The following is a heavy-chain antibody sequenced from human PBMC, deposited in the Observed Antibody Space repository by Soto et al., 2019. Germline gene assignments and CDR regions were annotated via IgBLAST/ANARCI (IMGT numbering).Heavy chain of an antibody. Sequence: SCEASGFIFTNFWMHWVRQVPGKGLVWVSRIDTSGSSTSYADSVKGRFTISRDNAKNTVSLQMNSLRAEDTGVYYCAKDSWYFDLWSQGSLVTVS. D-gene: IGHD6-13*01. CDR2: IDTSGSST. CDR1: GFIFTNFW. V-gene: IGHV3-74*01. J-gene: IGHJ4*02. CDR3: AKDSWYFDL.